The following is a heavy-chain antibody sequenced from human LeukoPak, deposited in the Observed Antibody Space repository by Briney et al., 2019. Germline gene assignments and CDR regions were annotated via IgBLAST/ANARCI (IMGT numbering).Heavy chain of an antibody. Sequence: SETLSLTCTVSGGSISTYYWNWIRQPAGKGLEWIGRIQPSGGTNYNPSLKSRITVSVDTSKNQFSLKLTSVTAADTAVYFCARDEGSGWYNYWGQGTLVTVPS. V-gene: IGHV4-4*07. J-gene: IGHJ4*02. D-gene: IGHD6-19*01. CDR1: GGSISTYY. CDR2: IQPSGGT. CDR3: ARDEGSGWYNY.